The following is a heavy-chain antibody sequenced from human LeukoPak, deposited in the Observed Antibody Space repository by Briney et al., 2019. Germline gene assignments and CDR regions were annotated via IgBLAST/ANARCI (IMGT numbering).Heavy chain of an antibody. D-gene: IGHD5-24*01. CDR2: INSDGSST. V-gene: IGHV3-74*01. Sequence: GGSLRLSCAASGFTFSSYWMHWVRQAPGKGLMWVSRINSDGSSTSYADSVKGRFTISRDNAKNTLYLQMNSLRAEDTAVYYCARDHPDGFDYWGQGTLVIVSS. CDR3: ARDHPDGFDY. CDR1: GFTFSSYW. J-gene: IGHJ4*02.